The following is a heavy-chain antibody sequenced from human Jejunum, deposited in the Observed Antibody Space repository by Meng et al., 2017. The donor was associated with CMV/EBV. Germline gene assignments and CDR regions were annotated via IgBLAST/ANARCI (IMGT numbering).Heavy chain of an antibody. V-gene: IGHV3-66*02. D-gene: IGHD1-26*01. J-gene: IGHJ4*02. Sequence: CAVSGFTVKNNYMIWVRQAPGKGLECVSYISTGDYTYHADSVKGRFTISRDTSKNTLYLQMDSLRPDDTAVYYCARGIVAASHYFDYWGQGTLVTVSS. CDR2: ISTGDYT. CDR1: GFTVKNNY. CDR3: ARGIVAASHYFDY.